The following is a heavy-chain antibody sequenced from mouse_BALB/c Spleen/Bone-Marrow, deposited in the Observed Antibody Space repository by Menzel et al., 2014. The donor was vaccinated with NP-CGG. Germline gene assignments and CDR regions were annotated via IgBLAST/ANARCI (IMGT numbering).Heavy chain of an antibody. D-gene: IGHD1-1*01. Sequence: VQLKHSGTVLARPGASVKMSCKASGYSFTRYWMHWVKERPGQGLEWIGAIYPGNSDTSYNQKFKGKAKLTAVTSASTAYMELSSLTNEDSAVYYCARGLRWCFDVWGAGTTVTVSS. CDR3: ARGLRWCFDV. J-gene: IGHJ1*01. V-gene: IGHV1-5*01. CDR1: GYSFTRYW. CDR2: IYPGNSDT.